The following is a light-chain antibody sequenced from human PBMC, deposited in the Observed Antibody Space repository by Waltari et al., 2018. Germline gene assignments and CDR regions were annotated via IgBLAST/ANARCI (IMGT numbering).Light chain of an antibody. CDR2: GVS. V-gene: IGLV2-23*01. CDR3: CSYARSRTLL. J-gene: IGLJ2*01. Sequence: QSALTQPASVSGSPGQSTTIPCTGTSRDIGTYNYVTWYQQSPGKAPNLMIHGVSNRPSGVSDRFSGSKSGNTAYLTISGLQAEDEAVYYCCSYARSRTLLFGGGTELTVL. CDR1: SRDIGTYNY.